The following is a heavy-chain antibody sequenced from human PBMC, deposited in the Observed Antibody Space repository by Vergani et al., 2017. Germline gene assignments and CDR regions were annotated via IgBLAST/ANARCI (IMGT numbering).Heavy chain of an antibody. CDR2: INPNSGGT. CDR3: ARGTIWFGESPYYFDY. V-gene: IGHV1-2*02. CDR1: GYTFTGYY. D-gene: IGHD3-10*01. J-gene: IGHJ4*02. Sequence: QVQLVQSGAEVKKPGASVKVSCKASGYTFTGYYMHWVRQAPGQGLEWMGWINPNSGGTNYAQKFQGRVTMTRDTSISTAYMELSRLRSDDTAVYYCARGTIWFGESPYYFDYWGQGTLVTVSS.